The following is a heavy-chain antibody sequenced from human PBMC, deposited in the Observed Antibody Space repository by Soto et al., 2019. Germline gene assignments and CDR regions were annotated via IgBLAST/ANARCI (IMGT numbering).Heavy chain of an antibody. CDR2: ISSSSSTI. CDR1: GFTFIEYN. Sequence: EVQLVESGGDLVQPGGSLILSCAASGFTFIEYNMNWVRQAPGKGLEWVSYISSSSSTIYYADSVKGRFTISRDDAKNSLYLQMNSLRAADTAVYYCAGAFDIWGQGTMVTVSS. J-gene: IGHJ3*02. V-gene: IGHV3-48*01. CDR3: AGAFDI.